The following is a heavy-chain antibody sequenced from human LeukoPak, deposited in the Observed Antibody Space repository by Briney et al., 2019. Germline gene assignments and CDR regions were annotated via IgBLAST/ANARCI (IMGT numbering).Heavy chain of an antibody. CDR3: ARDTAATYYYYYYGMDV. J-gene: IGHJ6*02. D-gene: IGHD2-2*01. Sequence: PSETLSLTCTVSGGSISSSSYYWGWIRQPPGKGLEWIGSIYYSGSTYYNPSLKSRVTISVDTSKNQFSLKLNSVTAADTAVYYCARDTAATYYYYYYGMDVWGQGTTVTVSS. CDR1: GGSISSSSYY. CDR2: IYYSGST. V-gene: IGHV4-39*07.